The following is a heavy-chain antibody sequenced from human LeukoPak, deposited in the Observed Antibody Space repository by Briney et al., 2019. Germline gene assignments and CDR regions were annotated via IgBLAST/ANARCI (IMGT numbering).Heavy chain of an antibody. CDR1: GGSISSYY. J-gene: IGHJ6*02. CDR3: ARGPLYYYDSSGYGSWYYYYGMDV. V-gene: IGHV4-59*08. CDR2: IYYSGST. Sequence: SETLSLTCTVSGGSISSYYWSWIRQPPGKELEWIGYIYYSGSTNYNPFLKSRVTISVDTSKNQFSLKLSSVTAADTAVYYCARGPLYYYDSSGYGSWYYYYGMDVWGQGTTVTVSS. D-gene: IGHD3-22*01.